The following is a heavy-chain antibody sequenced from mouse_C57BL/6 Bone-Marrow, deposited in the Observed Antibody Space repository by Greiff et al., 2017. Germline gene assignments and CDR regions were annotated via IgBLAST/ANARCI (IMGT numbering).Heavy chain of an antibody. CDR3: ARAAWLLRPYYAMDY. V-gene: IGHV1-54*01. J-gene: IGHJ4*01. Sequence: QVQLQQSGAELVRPGTSVKVSCKASGYAFTNYLIEWVKQRPGQGLEWIGVINPGSGGTNYNEKFKGKATLTADKSSSTAYMQLSSLTSEDSAVYFCARAAWLLRPYYAMDYWGQGTSVTVSS. CDR2: INPGSGGT. D-gene: IGHD2-3*01. CDR1: GYAFTNYL.